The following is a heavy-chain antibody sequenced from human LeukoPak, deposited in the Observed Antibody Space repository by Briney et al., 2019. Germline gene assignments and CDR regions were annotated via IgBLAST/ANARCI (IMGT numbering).Heavy chain of an antibody. Sequence: GGSLRLSCAASGFTFSSYAMSWVRQAPGKGLEWVSAISGSGGSTYYADSVKGRFTISRDNSKNTLYPQMNSLRAEDTAVYYCAKEGLFDSSGWYSDYWGQGTLVTVSS. CDR1: GFTFSSYA. V-gene: IGHV3-23*01. CDR2: ISGSGGST. D-gene: IGHD6-19*01. J-gene: IGHJ4*02. CDR3: AKEGLFDSSGWYSDY.